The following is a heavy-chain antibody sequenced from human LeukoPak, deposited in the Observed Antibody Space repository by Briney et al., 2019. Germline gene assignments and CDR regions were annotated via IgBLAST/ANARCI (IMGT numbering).Heavy chain of an antibody. CDR3: AKGLGMIAVAGYFDY. D-gene: IGHD6-19*01. CDR1: GFTFSSYA. V-gene: IGHV3-23*01. Sequence: GGSLRLSCAASGFTFSSYAMSWVRRAPGKGLEWVSAISGSGGSIYYADSVKGRFTISRDNSKNTLYLQMNSLRAEDTAVYYCAKGLGMIAVAGYFDYWGQGTLVTVSS. J-gene: IGHJ4*02. CDR2: ISGSGGSI.